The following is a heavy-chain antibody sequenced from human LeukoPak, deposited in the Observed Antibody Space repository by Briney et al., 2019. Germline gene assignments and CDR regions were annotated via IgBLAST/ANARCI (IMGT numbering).Heavy chain of an antibody. D-gene: IGHD3-22*01. Sequence: KAGGSLRLSCAASGFTFSSYSMNWVRQAPGKGLKWVSSISSSSSYIYYADSVKGRFTISRDNAKNSLYLQMNSLRAEDTAVYYCARHNYPYDSGGYYYAYWGQGTLVTVSS. V-gene: IGHV3-21*01. CDR2: ISSSSSYI. CDR3: ARHNYPYDSGGYYYAY. J-gene: IGHJ4*02. CDR1: GFTFSSYS.